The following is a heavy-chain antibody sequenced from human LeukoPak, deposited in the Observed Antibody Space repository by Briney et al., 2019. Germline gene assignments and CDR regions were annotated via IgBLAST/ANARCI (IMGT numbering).Heavy chain of an antibody. Sequence: GGSLRLSCAASGFTFSSYSINWVRQAPGKGLEWVSSISSSSSYIYYADSVKGRFTISRDNAKNSLYLQMNSLRAEDTAVYYCAREWRELYGSGSYCLDYWGQGTLVTVSS. J-gene: IGHJ4*02. CDR1: GFTFSSYS. CDR3: AREWRELYGSGSYCLDY. CDR2: ISSSSSYI. D-gene: IGHD3-10*01. V-gene: IGHV3-21*01.